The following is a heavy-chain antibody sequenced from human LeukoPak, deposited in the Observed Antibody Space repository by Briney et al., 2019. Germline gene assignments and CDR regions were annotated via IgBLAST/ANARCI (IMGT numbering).Heavy chain of an antibody. D-gene: IGHD5-18*01. CDR2: INHSGST. Sequence: SETLSLTCAVYGGSFSGYYWSWIRQPPGKGLEWIGEINHSGSTNYNASLKSRVTISADTSKNQFSLTLGSVSATDTAVYYCVSPRGFSYGYFDYWGQGTLVTVSS. CDR1: GGSFSGYY. J-gene: IGHJ4*02. CDR3: VSPRGFSYGYFDY. V-gene: IGHV4-34*01.